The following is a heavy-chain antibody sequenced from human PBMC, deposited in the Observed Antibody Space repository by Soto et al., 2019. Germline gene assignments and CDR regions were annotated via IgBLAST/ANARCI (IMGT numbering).Heavy chain of an antibody. CDR1: GGTFSSYA. J-gene: IGHJ5*02. D-gene: IGHD3-22*01. CDR3: ARVGPWVPYYYDSSPYTFENWFDP. Sequence: SVKVSCKASGGTFSSYAISWVRQAPGQGLEWMGGIIPIFGTANYAQKFQGRVTITADKSTSTAYMELSSLRSEDTAVYYCARVGPWVPYYYDSSPYTFENWFDPWGQGTLVTVSS. V-gene: IGHV1-69*06. CDR2: IIPIFGTA.